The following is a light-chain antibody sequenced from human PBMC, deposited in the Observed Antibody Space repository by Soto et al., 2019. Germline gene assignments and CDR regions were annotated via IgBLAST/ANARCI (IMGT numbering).Light chain of an antibody. Sequence: QSVLTQPPSASGSPGQSVTISCTGTSSDVGGYNYVSWYQLHPGKAPKLMIYEVSQRPSGVPDRFSGSKSGNTASLTVSGLQAEDEADYYCSSYAGNYNVIFGGGTKLTVL. V-gene: IGLV2-8*01. J-gene: IGLJ2*01. CDR1: SSDVGGYNY. CDR3: SSYAGNYNVI. CDR2: EVS.